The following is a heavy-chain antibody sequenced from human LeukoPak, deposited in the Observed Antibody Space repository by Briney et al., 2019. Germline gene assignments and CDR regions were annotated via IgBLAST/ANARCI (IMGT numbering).Heavy chain of an antibody. V-gene: IGHV3-23*01. CDR1: GFTFTKCA. CDR3: AGDRNSDWYSPLDY. D-gene: IGHD6-19*01. J-gene: IGHJ4*02. Sequence: GGSLRPSCVASGFTFTKCAMSWIRQAPGKGLEWVAIITATGDTAYYADSVMGRFTISRDNSRNTVYMQMDSLRAEDTAIYYCAGDRNSDWYSPLDYWGQGSQVTVSP. CDR2: ITATGDTA.